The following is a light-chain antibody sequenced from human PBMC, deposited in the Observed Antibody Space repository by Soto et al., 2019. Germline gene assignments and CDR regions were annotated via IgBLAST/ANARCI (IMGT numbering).Light chain of an antibody. CDR1: TSDVGCSDH. CDR2: DVS. CDR3: NSYTSSSTDV. Sequence: QSALTQPASVSGSPGQSSTVSCTGTTSDVGCSDHVNWYQQHPGKAPKLMIFDVSNRPSGVSTRFSGSKSGNAASLTISVLQAEDEADYYCNSYTSSSTDVFGTGTKVTVL. J-gene: IGLJ1*01. V-gene: IGLV2-14*03.